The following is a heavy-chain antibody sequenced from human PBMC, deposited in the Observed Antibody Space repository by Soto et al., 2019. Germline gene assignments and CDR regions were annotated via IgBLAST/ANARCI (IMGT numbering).Heavy chain of an antibody. Sequence: SGGSLRLSCAASGFTFSDYYMSWIRQAPGKGLEWVSYISSSGSTIYYADSVKGRFTISRDNAKNSLYLQMNSLRAEDTAVYYCARDLTGPPYYYYYGMDVWGQGTTVTVSS. J-gene: IGHJ6*02. D-gene: IGHD3-10*01. CDR2: ISSSGSTI. CDR3: ARDLTGPPYYYYYGMDV. CDR1: GFTFSDYY. V-gene: IGHV3-11*01.